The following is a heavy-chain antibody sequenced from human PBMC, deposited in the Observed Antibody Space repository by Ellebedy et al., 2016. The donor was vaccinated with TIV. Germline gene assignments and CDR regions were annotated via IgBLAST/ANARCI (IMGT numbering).Heavy chain of an antibody. CDR2: ISAYNDNT. D-gene: IGHD2-2*01. V-gene: IGHV1-18*04. CDR1: GYTFTNYG. J-gene: IGHJ6*02. CDR3: ARVLCSTSCYEWDYYYYGMDV. Sequence: ASVKVSCKASGYTFTNYGISWVRQATGQGLEWMGWISAYNDNTNYAQKLQGRVTMSTDTSTSTAYMELRSLRSDDTAVYYCARVLCSTSCYEWDYYYYGMDVWGQGTTVTVSS.